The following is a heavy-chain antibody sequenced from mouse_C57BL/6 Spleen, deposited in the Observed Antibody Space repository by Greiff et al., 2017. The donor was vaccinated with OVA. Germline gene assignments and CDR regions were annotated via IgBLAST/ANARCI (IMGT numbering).Heavy chain of an antibody. CDR2: IWRGGST. CDR1: GFSLTSYG. V-gene: IGHV2-5*01. D-gene: IGHD1-1*01. Sequence: VQLQQSGPGLVQPSQSLSITCTVSGFSLTSYGVHWVRQSPGKGLEWLGVIWRGGSTDYNAAFMSRLSITKDNSKSQVFFKMNSLQADDTAIYYCAKNSYYYGGSYDWYFDVWGTGTTVTVSS. J-gene: IGHJ1*03. CDR3: AKNSYYYGGSYDWYFDV.